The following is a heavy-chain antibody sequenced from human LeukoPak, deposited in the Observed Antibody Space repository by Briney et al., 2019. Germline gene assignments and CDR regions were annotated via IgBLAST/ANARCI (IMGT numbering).Heavy chain of an antibody. CDR1: GGSISSSY. D-gene: IGHD3-22*01. CDR3: ASLDSSGYYYLDD. V-gene: IGHV4-59*08. Sequence: NTSETLSLTCTVSGGSISSSYWSWIRQPPGKGLEWIGYIYYSGSTNNNPSLKSRVTISVDTSKKQFSLKLSSVTAADTAVYYCASLDSSGYYYLDDWGQGTLVTVSS. CDR2: IYYSGST. J-gene: IGHJ4*02.